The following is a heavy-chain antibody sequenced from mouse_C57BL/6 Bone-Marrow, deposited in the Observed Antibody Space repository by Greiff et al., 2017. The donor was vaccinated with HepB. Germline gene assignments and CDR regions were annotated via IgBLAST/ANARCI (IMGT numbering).Heavy chain of an antibody. CDR2: ISSGSSTI. CDR3: ARGAYSNGSWFAY. D-gene: IGHD2-5*01. Sequence: EVHLVESGGGLVKPGGSLKLSCAASGFTFSDYGMHWVRQAPEKGLEWVAYISSGSSTIYYADTVKGRFTISRDNAKNTLFLQMTSLRSEDTAMYYCARGAYSNGSWFAYWGQGTLVTVSA. J-gene: IGHJ3*01. V-gene: IGHV5-17*01. CDR1: GFTFSDYG.